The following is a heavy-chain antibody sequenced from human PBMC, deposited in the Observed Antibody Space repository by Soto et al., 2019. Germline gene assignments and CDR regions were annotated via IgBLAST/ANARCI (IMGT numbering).Heavy chain of an antibody. CDR1: GFTFSSYG. CDR2: ISYDGSNK. V-gene: IGHV3-30*03. CDR3: ARDLWNYQGWFDP. D-gene: IGHD1-7*01. J-gene: IGHJ5*02. Sequence: PGGSLRLSCAASGFTFSSYGMHWVRQAPGKGLEWVAVISYDGSNKYYADSVKGRFTISRDNSKNTLYLQMNSLRAEDTAVYYCARDLWNYQGWFDPWGQGTLVTV.